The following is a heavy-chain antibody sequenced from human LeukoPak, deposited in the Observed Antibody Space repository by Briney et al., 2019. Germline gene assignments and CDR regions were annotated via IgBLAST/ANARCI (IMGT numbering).Heavy chain of an antibody. Sequence: TGGSLRLSCAASGFMFNSYDMQWVRQSPGKGLEWVTFIRYDGSEKYYADSVEGRFTISRDDSKNTLYLQMSSLRSEDTAVYHCATSVAGFSSRFYYWGQGTLVTVSP. CDR3: ATSVAGFSSRFYY. CDR2: IRYDGSEK. V-gene: IGHV3-30*02. J-gene: IGHJ4*02. D-gene: IGHD6-13*01. CDR1: GFMFNSYD.